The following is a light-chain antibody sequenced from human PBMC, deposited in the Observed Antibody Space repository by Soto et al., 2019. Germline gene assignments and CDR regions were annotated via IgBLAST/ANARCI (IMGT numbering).Light chain of an antibody. V-gene: IGLV3-21*02. CDR3: QVWDSDSASWV. CDR1: NIGSKR. Sequence: SYELTQPPSVSVVPGQTARITCGGNNIGSKRVHWYQQRPGQAPVLVVHDDSDRPSGIPERFSGSKFRNTATLTISRVEAGDEADYYCQVWDSDSASWVFGGGTQLTVL. J-gene: IGLJ3*02. CDR2: DDS.